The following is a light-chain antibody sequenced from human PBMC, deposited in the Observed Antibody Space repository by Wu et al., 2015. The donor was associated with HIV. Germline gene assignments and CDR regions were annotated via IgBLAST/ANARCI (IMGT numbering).Light chain of an antibody. CDR1: QSVRSN. Sequence: EIVMTQSPGTLSVSPGETATLSCRASQSVRSNLAWYQQKPGQAPRLLIFGASTRATGIPDRFRGFGSETEFTLTISSLEPEDFAVYYCQQRSNWPLTFGGGTKVEIK. J-gene: IGKJ4*01. V-gene: IGKV3-15*01. CDR2: GAS. CDR3: QQRSNWPLT.